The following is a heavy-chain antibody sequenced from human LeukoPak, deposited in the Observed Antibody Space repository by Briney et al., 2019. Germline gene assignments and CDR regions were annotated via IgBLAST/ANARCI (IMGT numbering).Heavy chain of an antibody. CDR2: ISWDGGST. V-gene: IGHV3-43D*03. CDR3: AAGATHRDYYYGMDV. CDR1: GFTFDDYA. D-gene: IGHD1-26*01. Sequence: GRSLRLSCAASGFTFDDYAMHWVRQAPGKGLEWVSLISWDGGSTYYADSVKGRFTISRDNSKNSLYLQMNSLRAEDTALYYCAAGATHRDYYYGMDVWGQGTAVTVSS. J-gene: IGHJ6*02.